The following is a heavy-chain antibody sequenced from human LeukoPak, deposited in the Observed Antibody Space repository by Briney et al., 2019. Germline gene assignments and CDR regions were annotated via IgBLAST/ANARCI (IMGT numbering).Heavy chain of an antibody. J-gene: IGHJ4*02. CDR1: GGSISSYY. Sequence: KASETLSLTCTVSGGSISSYYWSWIRQPPGKGLEWIGNIYYSGITYYIPSLKSRVTISVDTSKNQFSLSLSSVTAADTAVFYCARDYDYGYFDYWGQGILVTVSS. CDR3: ARDYDYGYFDY. D-gene: IGHD4-17*01. V-gene: IGHV4-59*12. CDR2: IYYSGIT.